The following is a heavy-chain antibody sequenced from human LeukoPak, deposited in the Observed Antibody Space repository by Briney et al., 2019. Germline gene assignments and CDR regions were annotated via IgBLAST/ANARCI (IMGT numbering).Heavy chain of an antibody. J-gene: IGHJ3*02. D-gene: IGHD2/OR15-2a*01. CDR1: GGSFGNYY. V-gene: IGHV4-59*01. Sequence: SETLSLTCTVSGGSFGNYYWSWIRQPPGKGLEWIAYIYDSGTTNYNPSLKSRVTISVDTSKNQFSLKLSSVTAADTAVYYCARDFSAAFDIWGQGTMVTVPS. CDR2: IYDSGTT. CDR3: ARDFSAAFDI.